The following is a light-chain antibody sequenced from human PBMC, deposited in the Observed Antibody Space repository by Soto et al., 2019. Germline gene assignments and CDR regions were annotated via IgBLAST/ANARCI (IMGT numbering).Light chain of an antibody. CDR1: QSVSSN. J-gene: IGKJ5*01. V-gene: IGKV3-15*01. CDR3: QQSGTSPGT. CDR2: DAS. Sequence: VSAESVAPGVRRASQSVSSNLAWYQQRPGQAPRLLIYDASTRATGIPARFSGSGSGTEYTLAISSLQPEDSAVYYCQQSGTSPGTVGQGTRLEIK.